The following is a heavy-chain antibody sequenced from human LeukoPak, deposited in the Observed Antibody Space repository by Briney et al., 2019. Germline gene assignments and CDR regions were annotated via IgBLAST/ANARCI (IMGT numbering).Heavy chain of an antibody. J-gene: IGHJ6*03. D-gene: IGHD2-15*01. CDR2: IYHSGST. CDR1: GCSISSGYY. V-gene: IGHV4-38-2*02. Sequence: SETLSLTCTVSGCSISSGYYWGWIRQPPGKGLEWIGSIYHSGSTYYNPSLKSRVTISVDTSKNQFSLKLSSVTAADTAVYYCVVAAQDYYYYYMDVWGKGTTVTVSS. CDR3: VVAAQDYYYYYMDV.